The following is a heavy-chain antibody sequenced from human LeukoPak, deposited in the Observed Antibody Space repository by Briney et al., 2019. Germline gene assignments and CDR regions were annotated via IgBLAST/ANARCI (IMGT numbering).Heavy chain of an antibody. J-gene: IGHJ4*02. Sequence: SQTLSLTCTVSGGSISSGGYYWSWIRQHPGKGLEWIGYIYYSGSTYYNPSLKSRVTISVDTSKNQFSLKLSSVTAADTAVYYCARTSDGYSRGLYYFDYWGQGTLVTVSS. V-gene: IGHV4-31*03. CDR2: IYYSGST. CDR1: GGSISSGGYY. D-gene: IGHD6-13*01. CDR3: ARTSDGYSRGLYYFDY.